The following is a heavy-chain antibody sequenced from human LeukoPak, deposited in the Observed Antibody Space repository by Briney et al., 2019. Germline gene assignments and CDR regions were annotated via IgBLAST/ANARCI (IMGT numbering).Heavy chain of an antibody. D-gene: IGHD2/OR15-2a*01. CDR2: MWTDRSDK. CDR1: GFIFRNFA. CDR3: ARVRANIGPQYNGMDV. V-gene: IGHV3-33*01. J-gene: IGHJ6*02. Sequence: GRSLRLSCAASGFIFRNFAMQWVRQAPGKGLEWVGVMWTDRSDKYYADSVKGRFTISRDNSRNALYLQMDSLRAEDTAMYYCARVRANIGPQYNGMDVWGQGTTVTVSS.